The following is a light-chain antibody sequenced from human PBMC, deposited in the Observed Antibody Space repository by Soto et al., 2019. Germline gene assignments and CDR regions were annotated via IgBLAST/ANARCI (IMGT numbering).Light chain of an antibody. CDR2: GAS. Sequence: EIVLTQSPDTLYLSPGEGATLSCRASQRVNSSYLAWYQQKPGQAPRLLISGASDRASGVPARVSGSGSGTEFTLTISRLEPEDFAVYYCQQYVNSPVTFGQGTKLQIK. V-gene: IGKV3-20*01. J-gene: IGKJ2*01. CDR1: QRVNSSY. CDR3: QQYVNSPVT.